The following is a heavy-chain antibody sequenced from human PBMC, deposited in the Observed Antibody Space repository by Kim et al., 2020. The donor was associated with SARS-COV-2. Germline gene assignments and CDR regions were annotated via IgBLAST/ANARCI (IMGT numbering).Heavy chain of an antibody. Sequence: SGSTTYTPSLKSRVTISVDTSKNQFSLKLTSVTAADTAVYYCARGVPGYWGQGTLVTVPS. V-gene: IGHV4-34*01. CDR2: SGST. CDR3: ARGVPGY. J-gene: IGHJ4*02.